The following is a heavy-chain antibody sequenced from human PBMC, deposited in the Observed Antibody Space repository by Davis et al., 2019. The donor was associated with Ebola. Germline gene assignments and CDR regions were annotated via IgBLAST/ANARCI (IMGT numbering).Heavy chain of an antibody. V-gene: IGHV3-21*01. CDR3: VPGTWI. D-gene: IGHD5-18*01. CDR2: ISSDGSYI. J-gene: IGHJ4*02. CDR1: GFPFSSYT. Sequence: GESLKISCAASGFPFSSYTMNWVRQAPGKGLEWVSSISSDGSYIFYADSAKGRFSISRDNAKNSLDLQMNTLRVEDTAIYYCVPGTWIRGQGTLVTVSS.